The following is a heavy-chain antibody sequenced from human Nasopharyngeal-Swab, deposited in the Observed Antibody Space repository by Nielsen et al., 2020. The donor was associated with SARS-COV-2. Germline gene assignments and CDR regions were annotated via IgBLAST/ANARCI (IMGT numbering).Heavy chain of an antibody. D-gene: IGHD1-14*01. CDR3: AREGITIPGGAFDI. V-gene: IGHV3-7*01. Sequence: EGSLRLSCAASGITFSTYWMSWVRQAPGRGLEWVANIKHDGSEKYYVDSVKGRFTVSRDNAKNSLFLQMNSLRAEDTAVYYCAREGITIPGGAFDIWGQGTMVTVSS. CDR2: IKHDGSEK. J-gene: IGHJ3*02. CDR1: GITFSTYW.